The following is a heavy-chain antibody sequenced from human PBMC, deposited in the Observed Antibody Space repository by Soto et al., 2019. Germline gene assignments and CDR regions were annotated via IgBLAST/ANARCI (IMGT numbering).Heavy chain of an antibody. CDR2: ISYDGSNK. Sequence: GGSLRLSCAASGFTFSSYGMHWVRQAPGKGLEWVAVISYDGSNKYYADSVKGRFTISRDNSKNTRYLQMNSLRAEDTAVYYCAKDNDYADYISLSYFDYWGQGTLVTAS. D-gene: IGHD4-17*01. CDR3: AKDNDYADYISLSYFDY. CDR1: GFTFSSYG. V-gene: IGHV3-30*18. J-gene: IGHJ4*02.